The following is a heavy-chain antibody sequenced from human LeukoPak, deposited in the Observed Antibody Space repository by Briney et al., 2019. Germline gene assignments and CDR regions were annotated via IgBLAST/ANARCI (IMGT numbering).Heavy chain of an antibody. CDR1: GFTFSSYG. CDR3: ARSLYYYDSSGYSRGAKNYYYYGMDV. CDR2: IWYDGSNK. Sequence: GRSLRLSCAASGFTFSSYGMHWVRQAPGKGLEWVAVIWYDGSNKYYADSVKGRFTISRDNSKNTLYLQMNSLRAEDTAVYYCARSLYYYDSSGYSRGAKNYYYYGMDVWGQGTTVTVSS. V-gene: IGHV3-33*01. J-gene: IGHJ6*02. D-gene: IGHD3-22*01.